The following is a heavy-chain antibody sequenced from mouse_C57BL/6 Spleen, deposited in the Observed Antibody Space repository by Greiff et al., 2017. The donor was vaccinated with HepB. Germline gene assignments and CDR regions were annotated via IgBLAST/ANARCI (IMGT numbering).Heavy chain of an antibody. CDR3: ARSELWFAY. J-gene: IGHJ3*01. V-gene: IGHV1-26*01. Sequence: EVQLQQSGPELVKPGASVKISCKASGYTFTDYYMNWVKQSHGKSLEWIGDINPNNGGTSYNQKFKGKATLTVDKSSSTAYMELRSLTSEDSAVYYCARSELWFAYWGQGTLVTVSA. CDR1: GYTFTDYY. CDR2: INPNNGGT.